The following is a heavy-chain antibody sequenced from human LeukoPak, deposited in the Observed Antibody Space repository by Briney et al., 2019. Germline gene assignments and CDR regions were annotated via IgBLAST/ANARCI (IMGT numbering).Heavy chain of an antibody. CDR1: GGSFSGYY. V-gene: IGHV3-7*01. CDR3: VRDILTGWAFDI. J-gene: IGHJ3*02. D-gene: IGHD3-9*01. CDR2: IKYDRSEI. Sequence: PSETLSLTCAVYGGSFSGYYWSWIRQPPGKGLEWVANIKYDRSEIYYVDSVKGRFTISRDNVKNSLVLQMNSLRAEDTAVYYCVRDILTGWAFDIWGQGTMVTVSS.